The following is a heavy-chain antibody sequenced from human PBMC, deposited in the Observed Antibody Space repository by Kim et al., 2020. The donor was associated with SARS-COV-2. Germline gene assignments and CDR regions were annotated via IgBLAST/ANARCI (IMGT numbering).Heavy chain of an antibody. Sequence: SETLSLTCIVSGDAISDRYWSWIRQAPGKGLEWIGYVDYSGSTNSNPSLKSRVSISVDTSKRQFSLELSSVTAADTAVYYCARDPPGPDYSFDLWGQGTMVTVSS. CDR2: VDYSGST. D-gene: IGHD5-12*01. J-gene: IGHJ3*01. CDR1: GDAISDRY. CDR3: ARDPPGPDYSFDL. V-gene: IGHV4-59*11.